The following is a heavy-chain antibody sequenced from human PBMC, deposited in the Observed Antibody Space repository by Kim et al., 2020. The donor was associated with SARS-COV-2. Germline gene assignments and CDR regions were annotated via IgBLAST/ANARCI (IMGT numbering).Heavy chain of an antibody. J-gene: IGHJ1*01. Sequence: SETLSLTCAVYGGSFSGYYWSWIRQPPGKGLEWIGEINHSGSTNYNPSLKSRVTISVDTSKNQFSLKLSSVTAADTAVYYCASVVVTKYFQHWGQGTLGT. CDR3: ASVVVTKYFQH. V-gene: IGHV4-34*01. D-gene: IGHD3-22*01. CDR2: INHSGST. CDR1: GGSFSGYY.